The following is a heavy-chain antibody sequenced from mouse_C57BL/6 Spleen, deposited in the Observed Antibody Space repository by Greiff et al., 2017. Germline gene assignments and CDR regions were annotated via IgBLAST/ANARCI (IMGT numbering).Heavy chain of an antibody. V-gene: IGHV14-2*01. D-gene: IGHD2-1*01. CDR2: IDPEDGET. CDR3: ASSYGNYCYYAMDY. CDR1: GFNIKDYY. J-gene: IGHJ4*01. Sequence: EVQLQQSGAELVKPGASVKLSCTASGFNIKDYYMHWVKQRTEQGLEWIGRIDPEDGETNYAPKFQGQATITAETSSNTAYLQLSSLTSEDTAVYYCASSYGNYCYYAMDYWGQGTSVTVSS.